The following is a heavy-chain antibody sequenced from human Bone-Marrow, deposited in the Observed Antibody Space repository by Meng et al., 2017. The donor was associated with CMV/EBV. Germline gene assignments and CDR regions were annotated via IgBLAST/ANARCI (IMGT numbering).Heavy chain of an antibody. CDR1: GYTFTGYY. J-gene: IGHJ4*02. CDR2: INPNSGGT. D-gene: IGHD3-3*01. CDR3: ASQRVLEWLSFDY. Sequence: ASVKVSCKASGYTFTGYYMHWVRQAPGQGLEWMGWINPNSGGTNYAQKFQGRVTMARDTSSSTAYMELSRLNSDYPAVYLLASQRVLEWLSFDYWGQGTLVTVSS. V-gene: IGHV1-2*02.